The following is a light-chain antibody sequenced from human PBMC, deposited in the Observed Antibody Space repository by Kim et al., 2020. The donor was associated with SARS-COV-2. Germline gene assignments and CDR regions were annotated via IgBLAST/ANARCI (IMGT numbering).Light chain of an antibody. J-gene: IGKJ1*01. CDR3: QQYGSSPPQV. CDR1: QSVSSNY. CDR2: GAS. V-gene: IGKV3-20*01. Sequence: EIVLTQSPGTLSLSPGERATLSCRASQSVSSNYLALYQQKPGQAPRLLIYGASSRATGIPDRFSGSGSGTDFTLTISRLEPEDFAMYYCQQYGSSPPQVFGQGTKVDIK.